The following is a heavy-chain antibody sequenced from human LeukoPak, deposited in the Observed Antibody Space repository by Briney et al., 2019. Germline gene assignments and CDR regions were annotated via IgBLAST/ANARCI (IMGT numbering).Heavy chain of an antibody. CDR1: GYTFTSYA. Sequence: SVKVSCKASGYTFTSYAISWVRQAPGQGLEWMGGIIPIFGTANYAQKFQGRVTITADESTSTAYMELSSLRSEDTAVYYCARFEGPIAAAGTGDYYYGMDVWGQGTTVTVSS. CDR2: IIPIFGTA. D-gene: IGHD6-13*01. CDR3: ARFEGPIAAAGTGDYYYGMDV. J-gene: IGHJ6*02. V-gene: IGHV1-69*13.